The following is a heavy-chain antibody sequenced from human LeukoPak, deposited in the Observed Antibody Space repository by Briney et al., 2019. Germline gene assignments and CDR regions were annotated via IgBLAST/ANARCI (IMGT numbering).Heavy chain of an antibody. V-gene: IGHV3-74*03. D-gene: IGHD3-16*01. CDR3: VRGSYGWAGTDY. Sequence: GGSLRLSCVASGFTFSSHWMHWVRQAPGKGLVWVSRLSNDETYIEYADSVKGRFTISRDNAKNMLYLQMNSLRVDGTAVYYCVRGSYGWAGTDYWGQGTLVTVSS. CDR1: GFTFSSHW. CDR2: LSNDETYI. J-gene: IGHJ4*02.